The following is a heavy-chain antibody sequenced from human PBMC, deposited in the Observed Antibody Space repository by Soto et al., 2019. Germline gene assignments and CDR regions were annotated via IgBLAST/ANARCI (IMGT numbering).Heavy chain of an antibody. Sequence: GGSLRLSCAASGCTFSSYWMRWIRQAQGKGLVWVSRINSDGSSTSYADSVKGRFTISRDNAKNTLYLQMNSLRAEDTAVYYCARPYCSGGSCYSLPFDYWGQGTLVTVSS. V-gene: IGHV3-74*01. CDR3: ARPYCSGGSCYSLPFDY. CDR2: INSDGSST. D-gene: IGHD2-15*01. J-gene: IGHJ4*02. CDR1: GCTFSSYW.